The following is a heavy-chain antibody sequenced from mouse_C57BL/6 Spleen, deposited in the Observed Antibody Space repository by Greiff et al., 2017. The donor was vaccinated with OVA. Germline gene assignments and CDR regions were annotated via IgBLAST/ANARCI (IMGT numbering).Heavy chain of an antibody. V-gene: IGHV3-1*01. Sequence: EVQLQESGPGMVKPSQSLSLTCTVTGYSITSGYDWHWIRHFPGNKLEWMGYISYSGSTNYNPSLKSRISITHDTSKNHFFLKLNSVTTEDTATYYCAREGDGYLDYWGQGTTLTVSS. CDR3: AREGDGYLDY. J-gene: IGHJ2*01. D-gene: IGHD2-3*01. CDR1: GYSITSGYD. CDR2: ISYSGST.